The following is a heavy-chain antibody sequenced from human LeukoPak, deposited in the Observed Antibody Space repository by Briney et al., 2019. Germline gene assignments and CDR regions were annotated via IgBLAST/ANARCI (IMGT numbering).Heavy chain of an antibody. D-gene: IGHD5-18*01. V-gene: IGHV4-34*01. CDR3: ARVGRGYSYGPPPNYYYYYYMDV. J-gene: IGHJ6*03. CDR1: GGSFSGYY. Sequence: SETLSLTCAVYGGSFSGYYWSWIRQPPGKGLEWIGEINHSGSTNYNPSLKGRVTISVDTSKNQFSLKLSSVTAADTAVYYCARVGRGYSYGPPPNYYYYYYMDVWGKGTTVTVSS. CDR2: INHSGST.